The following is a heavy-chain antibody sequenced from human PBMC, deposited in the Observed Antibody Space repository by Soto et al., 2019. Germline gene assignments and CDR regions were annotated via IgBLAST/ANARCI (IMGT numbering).Heavy chain of an antibody. Sequence: QVQLVESGGGVVQPGRSLRLSCAASGFTFSSYAMHWVRQAPGKGLEWVAVIWYDGDNKYHADSVKGRFTISRDNSKNTLYLQMNSRRPEDTAVYYCARDPLSTGVAYSSYFYYGMDVWGQGTTVIVSS. V-gene: IGHV3-33*01. CDR3: ARDPLSTGVAYSSYFYYGMDV. J-gene: IGHJ6*02. CDR1: GFTFSSYA. D-gene: IGHD6-6*01. CDR2: IWYDGDNK.